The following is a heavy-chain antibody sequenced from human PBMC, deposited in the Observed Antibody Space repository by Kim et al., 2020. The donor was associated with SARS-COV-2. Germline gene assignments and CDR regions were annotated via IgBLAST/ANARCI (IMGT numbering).Heavy chain of an antibody. Sequence: GGSLRLSCRDSGSTFRNYEMNWVRQAPGKGLEWVSYISSTSSAKYYADSVRGRFTISRDNTESSLYLQMSRMSAEDTAVYYCARDYGYGFDYWGQGTLVTVSS. V-gene: IGHV3-48*03. CDR2: ISSTSSAK. J-gene: IGHJ4*02. CDR1: GSTFRNYE. CDR3: ARDYGYGFDY. D-gene: IGHD5-18*01.